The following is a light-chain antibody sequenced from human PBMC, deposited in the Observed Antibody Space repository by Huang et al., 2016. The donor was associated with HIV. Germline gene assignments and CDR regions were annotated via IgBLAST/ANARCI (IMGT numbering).Light chain of an antibody. CDR3: QQYHAFPLT. CDR1: QDINTY. CDR2: SAS. J-gene: IGKJ4*01. Sequence: VIWMTQSPPLVSASTGDRVTINCPVGQDINTYLAWYQQKPGKAPELLIYSASVLQDGVPSRFNGSGSGTQFSLTISCLQTEDFATYFCQQYHAFPLTFGAGTKVEI. V-gene: IGKV1D-8*03.